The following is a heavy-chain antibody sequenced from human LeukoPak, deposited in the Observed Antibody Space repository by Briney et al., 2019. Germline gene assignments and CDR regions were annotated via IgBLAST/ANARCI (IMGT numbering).Heavy chain of an antibody. Sequence: GSLRLSCATSGFTFNNAWMSWVRQAPGKGLEWIGYIYVSGSTNYNPSLESRVTISVDTSRNQVSLKLRSVTAADTAVYYCARQGAYNWHDNRWFDPWGQGTLVTVSP. V-gene: IGHV4-59*08. J-gene: IGHJ5*02. CDR1: GFTFNNAW. CDR3: ARQGAYNWHDNRWFDP. CDR2: IYVSGST. D-gene: IGHD1-1*01.